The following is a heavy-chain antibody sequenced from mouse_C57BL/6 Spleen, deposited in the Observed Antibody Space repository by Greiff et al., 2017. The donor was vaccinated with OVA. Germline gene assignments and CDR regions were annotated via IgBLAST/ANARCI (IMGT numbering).Heavy chain of an antibody. CDR2: ISDGGSYT. Sequence: EVHLVESGGGLVKPGGSLKLSCAASGFTFSSYAMSWVRQTPEKRLEWVATISDGGSYTYYPDNVKGRFTISRDNAKNNLYLQMSHLKSEDTAMYYCARDDDYGLGDYWGQGTTLTVSS. CDR3: ARDDDYGLGDY. CDR1: GFTFSSYA. J-gene: IGHJ2*01. D-gene: IGHD2-4*01. V-gene: IGHV5-4*01.